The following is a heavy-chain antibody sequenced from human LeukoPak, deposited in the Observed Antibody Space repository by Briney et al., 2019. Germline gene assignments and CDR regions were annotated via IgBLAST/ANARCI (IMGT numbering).Heavy chain of an antibody. J-gene: IGHJ3*02. CDR3: ARSLGELRWSRFGAFDI. D-gene: IGHD4-23*01. CDR2: INRSGST. Sequence: PSETLSLTCAIYGGSFSGYFWSWFRQPPGKGLEWIGEINRSGSTNYNSSLSLKSRVTISVDTSKNQFSLKLSSVTAADTAVYYCARSLGELRWSRFGAFDIWGQGTMVTVSS. V-gene: IGHV4-34*10. CDR1: GGSFSGYF.